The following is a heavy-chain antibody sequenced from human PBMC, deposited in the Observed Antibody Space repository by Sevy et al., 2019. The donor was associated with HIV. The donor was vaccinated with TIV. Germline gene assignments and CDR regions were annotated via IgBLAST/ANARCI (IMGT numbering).Heavy chain of an antibody. CDR3: ARGEYSSSLPPFDI. J-gene: IGHJ3*02. V-gene: IGHV4-34*01. CDR1: GGSFSGYY. D-gene: IGHD6-13*01. CDR2: INHSGST. Sequence: SETLSLTCAVYGGSFSGYYWSWIRQPPGKGLEWIGEINHSGSTNYNPSLKSRVTISVDTSKNQFSLKLSSVTAADTAVYYCARGEYSSSLPPFDIWGQGTMVTVSS.